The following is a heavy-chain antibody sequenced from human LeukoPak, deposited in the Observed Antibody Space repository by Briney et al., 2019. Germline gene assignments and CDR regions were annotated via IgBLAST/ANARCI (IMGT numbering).Heavy chain of an antibody. CDR1: GFTVSSNY. J-gene: IGHJ4*02. CDR2: IYSGGST. CDR3: ARHPYSSSWSPTYYFDY. D-gene: IGHD6-13*01. V-gene: IGHV3-66*04. Sequence: GGSLRLSRAASGFTVSSNYMSWVRQAPGKGLEWVSVIYSGGSTYYADSVKGRFTISRDNSKNTLYLQMNSLRAEDTAVYYCARHPYSSSWSPTYYFDYWGQGTLVTVSS.